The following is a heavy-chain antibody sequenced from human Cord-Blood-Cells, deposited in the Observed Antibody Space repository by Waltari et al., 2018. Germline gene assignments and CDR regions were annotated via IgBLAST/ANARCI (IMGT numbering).Heavy chain of an antibody. CDR1: GGSFSGYY. CDR3: ARGAPGVGAPFDY. Sequence: QVQLQQWGAGLLKPSETLALTCAVYGGSFSGYYRSWLRQPPGKGLEWIGEINHSGSTNYNPSLKSRVTISVDTSKNQFSLKLSSVTAADTAVYYCARGAPGVGAPFDYWGQGTLVTVSS. D-gene: IGHD1-26*01. CDR2: INHSGST. J-gene: IGHJ4*02. V-gene: IGHV4-34*01.